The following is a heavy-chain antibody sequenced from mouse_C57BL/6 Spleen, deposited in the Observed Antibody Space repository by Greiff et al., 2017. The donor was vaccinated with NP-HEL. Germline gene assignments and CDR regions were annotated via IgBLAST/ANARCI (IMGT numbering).Heavy chain of an antibody. CDR1: GFTFSDYG. Sequence: EVHLVESGGGLVKPGGSLKLSCAASGFTFSDYGMHWVRQAPEKGLEWVAYISSGSSTIYYADTVKGRFTISRDNAKNTLFLQMTSLRSEDTAMYYCARTGDYDAWFAYWGQGTLVTVSA. J-gene: IGHJ3*01. CDR2: ISSGSSTI. V-gene: IGHV5-17*01. CDR3: ARTGDYDAWFAY. D-gene: IGHD2-4*01.